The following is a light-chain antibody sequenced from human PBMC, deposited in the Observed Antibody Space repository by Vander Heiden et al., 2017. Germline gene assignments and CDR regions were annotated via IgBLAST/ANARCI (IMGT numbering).Light chain of an antibody. CDR3: QQSYRTPPT. CDR1: QSSSSY. V-gene: IGKV1-39*01. CDR2: AAS. J-gene: IGKJ1*01. Sequence: DIQMTQTPSSLSASVADRVTITCRASQSSSSYVKCYQQQPGETPKLLIDAASSLQSGVPSRFRGRGSGADIPITISSLQPEDFATYYWQQSYRTPPTFGQGTKVEIK.